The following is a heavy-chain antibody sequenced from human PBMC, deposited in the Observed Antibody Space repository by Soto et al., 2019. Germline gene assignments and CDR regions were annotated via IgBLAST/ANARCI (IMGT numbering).Heavy chain of an antibody. CDR1: GFTLSNYW. D-gene: IGHD6-19*01. J-gene: IGHJ4*02. V-gene: IGHV3-74*01. Sequence: GSLILSCVASGFTLSNYWMHWVRQAPGKGLEWVSRINRDGSSTSYADSVTGRFTISRDSAKNTLYLQMNSLRAQDTAVYYCARDPAPIGWYDYWGQGTLVTVS. CDR3: ARDPAPIGWYDY. CDR2: INRDGSST.